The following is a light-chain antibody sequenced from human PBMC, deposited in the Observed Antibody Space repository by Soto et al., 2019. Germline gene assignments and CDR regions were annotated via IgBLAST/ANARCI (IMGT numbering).Light chain of an antibody. CDR1: RSYVGGYNY. CDR3: SSYAGGNNFV. Sequence: QSPLTQPPSPSGPPGQPVTISCTGTRSYVGGYNYVSWYQQHPGKAPKLMIYEVSKRPSGVPDRFSGSKSGNTASLTVSGLQADDEADYYCSSYAGGNNFVFGTGTKVTVL. J-gene: IGLJ1*01. CDR2: EVS. V-gene: IGLV2-8*01.